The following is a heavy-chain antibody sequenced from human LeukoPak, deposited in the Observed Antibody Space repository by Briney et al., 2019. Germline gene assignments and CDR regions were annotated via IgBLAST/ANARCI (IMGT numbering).Heavy chain of an antibody. CDR3: ARSDPKRWLQSSFWFDP. CDR2: TFYRSKWYN. CDR1: GDSVSSNSAA. J-gene: IGHJ5*02. D-gene: IGHD5-24*01. V-gene: IGHV6-1*01. Sequence: SQTLSLTCAISGDSVSSNSAAWNWIRQSPSRGLEWLGRTFYRSKWYNDYALSKNQFSLQLNSVTPEDTAVYYCARSDPKRWLQSSFWFDPWGQGTLVTVSS.